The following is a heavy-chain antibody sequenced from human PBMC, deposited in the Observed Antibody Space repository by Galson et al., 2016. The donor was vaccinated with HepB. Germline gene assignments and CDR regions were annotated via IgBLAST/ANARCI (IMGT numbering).Heavy chain of an antibody. J-gene: IGHJ4*02. D-gene: IGHD6-13*01. CDR3: ARSTPPHGSNWYWRGTGGIFFDY. Sequence: ETLSLTCRVSGGSISSNNWWSWVRQPPGKGLEWIGEIYHSGGTTSNPSLKSRVTISLNKSQNQFPLNLTSVTAADTAMYYCARSTPPHGSNWYWRGTGGIFFDYWGQGTLVIVSS. CDR2: IYHSGGT. V-gene: IGHV4-4*02. CDR1: GGSISSNNW.